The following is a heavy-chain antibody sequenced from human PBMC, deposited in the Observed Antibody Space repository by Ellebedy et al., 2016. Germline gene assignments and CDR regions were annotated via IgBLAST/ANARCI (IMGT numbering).Heavy chain of an antibody. CDR1: GFTVGNNY. CDR2: IYNFGST. Sequence: GGSLRLXXAASGFTVGNNYMSWVRQAPGKGLEWVSLIYNFGSTYYADSVKGRFTISRDSSENTLYLQMNSLRDEDTAVYYCAVRSGEAYHYHYSMDVWGQGTTVTVSS. D-gene: IGHD3-10*01. J-gene: IGHJ6*02. CDR3: AVRSGEAYHYHYSMDV. V-gene: IGHV3-53*01.